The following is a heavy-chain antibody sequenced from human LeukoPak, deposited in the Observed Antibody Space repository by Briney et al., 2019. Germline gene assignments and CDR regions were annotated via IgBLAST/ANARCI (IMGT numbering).Heavy chain of an antibody. CDR1: GLTFSGYS. V-gene: IGHV3-21*01. Sequence: GSRRLSCAGSGLTFSGYSMSWVRQAPGKGLEWVSIISSSSTAIYYVDSVKGRFTISRDNAHNSLYLQMNGLGVEDTAVYYCARSPPLGTADIWGQGTLVTVSS. CDR3: ARSPPLGTADI. CDR2: ISSSSTAI. D-gene: IGHD1-7*01. J-gene: IGHJ3*02.